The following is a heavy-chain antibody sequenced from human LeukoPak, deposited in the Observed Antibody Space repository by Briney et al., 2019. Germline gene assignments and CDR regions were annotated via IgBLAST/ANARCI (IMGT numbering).Heavy chain of an antibody. Sequence: KTGGSLRLSCAASGFTFSNAWMSWARQAPGKGLEWVSHIKSKTDGGTTDYAAPVKGRFTISRDDSKNTLSLQMNSLKTEDTAVYYCTTGVSAMAQYYYYMDVWGKGTTVTVSS. CDR2: IKSKTDGGTT. CDR1: GFTFSNAW. J-gene: IGHJ6*03. D-gene: IGHD5-18*01. CDR3: TTGVSAMAQYYYYMDV. V-gene: IGHV3-15*01.